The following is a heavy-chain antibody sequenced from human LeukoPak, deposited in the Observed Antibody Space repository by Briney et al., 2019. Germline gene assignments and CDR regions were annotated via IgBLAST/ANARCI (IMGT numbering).Heavy chain of an antibody. Sequence: GRSLRLSCAASGFTFSSYAMHWVRQAPGKGLEWVAVISYDGSNKYYADSVKGRFTISRDNSKNTLYLQMNSLRAEDTAVYYCARERITMVRGVIDPWGQGTLVTVSS. CDR3: ARERITMVRGVIDP. CDR1: GFTFSSYA. V-gene: IGHV3-30-3*01. D-gene: IGHD3-10*01. CDR2: ISYDGSNK. J-gene: IGHJ5*02.